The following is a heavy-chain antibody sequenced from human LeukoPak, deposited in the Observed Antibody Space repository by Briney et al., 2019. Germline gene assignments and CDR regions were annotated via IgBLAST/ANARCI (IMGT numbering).Heavy chain of an antibody. Sequence: PSETLSLTCTVSGGSVTDYYWGWIRQSPGKGLEWIGYIYYTGTSYNPSLKSRVTISADTSKNQFSLKLSSVTAADTAVYYCAREGLRGVTGDAFDIWGQGTMVTVSS. J-gene: IGHJ3*02. D-gene: IGHD5-12*01. CDR3: AREGLRGVTGDAFDI. V-gene: IGHV4-59*02. CDR2: IYYTGT. CDR1: GGSVTDYY.